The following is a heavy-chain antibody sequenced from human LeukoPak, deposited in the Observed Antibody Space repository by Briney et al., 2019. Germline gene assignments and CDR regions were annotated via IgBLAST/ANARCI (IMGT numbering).Heavy chain of an antibody. D-gene: IGHD2-2*02. V-gene: IGHV3-21*01. CDR3: ARGIYTSSPRNPKNFFDY. CDR2: ISSSSSYI. CDR1: EFTFSSYT. J-gene: IGHJ4*02. Sequence: GGSLRLSCAASEFTFSSYTMNWVRQAPGKGLEWVSSISSSSSYIYYADSMKGRFTISRDNAKNSLYLQMNSLRAEDTAVYFCARGIYTSSPRNPKNFFDYWGQGTLVTVS.